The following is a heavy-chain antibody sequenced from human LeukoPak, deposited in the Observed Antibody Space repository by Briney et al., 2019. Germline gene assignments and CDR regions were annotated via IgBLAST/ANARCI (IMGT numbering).Heavy chain of an antibody. CDR3: ARELHSSGWYYFDY. V-gene: IGHV3-21*01. CDR1: GFTFSSYS. CDR2: ISSSSSYI. J-gene: IGHJ4*02. Sequence: GGSLRLSCAASGFTFSSYSMNWVRQAPGRGLEWVSSISSSSSYIYYADSVKGLFTTYRDNAKNSRYLQMNSLRAEDTAVYYCARELHSSGWYYFDYWGQGTLVTVSS. D-gene: IGHD6-19*01.